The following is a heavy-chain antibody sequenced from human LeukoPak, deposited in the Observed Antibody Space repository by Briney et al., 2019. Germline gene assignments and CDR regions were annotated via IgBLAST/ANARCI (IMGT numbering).Heavy chain of an antibody. J-gene: IGHJ4*02. Sequence: SVKVSCKASGGTFSSYAISWVRQAPGQGLEWMGRIIPILGIANYAQKFQGRVTITADKSTSTAYMELSSQRSEDTAVYYCARERGYSYTYVDYWGQGTLVTVSS. V-gene: IGHV1-69*04. CDR3: ARERGYSYTYVDY. CDR1: GGTFSSYA. D-gene: IGHD5-18*01. CDR2: IIPILGIA.